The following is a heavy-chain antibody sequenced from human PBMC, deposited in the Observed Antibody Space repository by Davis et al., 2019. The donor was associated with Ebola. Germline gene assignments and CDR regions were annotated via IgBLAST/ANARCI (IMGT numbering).Heavy chain of an antibody. J-gene: IGHJ6*02. V-gene: IGHV3-43*02. CDR2: ISGDGGST. D-gene: IGHD7-27*01. Sequence: GGSLRLSCAASGFTFDDYAMHWVRQAPGKGLEWVSLISGDGGSTYYADSVKGRFTISRDNAKNSLYLQMNSLRAEDTAVYYCARAMGTYYYYGMDVWGQGTTVTVSS. CDR1: GFTFDDYA. CDR3: ARAMGTYYYYGMDV.